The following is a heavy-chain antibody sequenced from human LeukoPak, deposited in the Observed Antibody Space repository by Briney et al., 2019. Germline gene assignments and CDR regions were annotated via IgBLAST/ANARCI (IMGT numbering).Heavy chain of an antibody. CDR1: GFTFTTYA. D-gene: IGHD5-12*01. V-gene: IGHV3-30*01. CDR2: ISYDGIDK. J-gene: IGHJ4*02. Sequence: PGRSLRLSCAASGFTFTTYAIHWVRQAPGKGLEWVAVISYDGIDKYYADFVQGRFTISRDNSKNTLYLEMNSLRPEDTAVYYCARDADIGVLDYWGQGTLVTVSS. CDR3: ARDADIGVLDY.